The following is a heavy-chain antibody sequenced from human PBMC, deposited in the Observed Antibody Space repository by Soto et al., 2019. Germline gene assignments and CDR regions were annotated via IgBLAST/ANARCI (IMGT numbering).Heavy chain of an antibody. J-gene: IGHJ6*02. V-gene: IGHV3-53*01. CDR1: GLSVSTNF. Sequence: QLVESGGGLIQPGESLKLSCAASGLSVSTNFMSWVRQAPGKGLAWLAVIYSGGKTFYADSVKGRFTISKDNSKNTLSLQMNSLRAEDTAVYYCTRDAPGERPYYFYYYGMDVWGQGTTVTVSS. CDR2: IYSGGKT. CDR3: TRDAPGERPYYFYYYGMDV.